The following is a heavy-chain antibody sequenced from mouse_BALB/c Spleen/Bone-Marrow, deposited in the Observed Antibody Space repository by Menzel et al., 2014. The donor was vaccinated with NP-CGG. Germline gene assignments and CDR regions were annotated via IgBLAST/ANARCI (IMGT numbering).Heavy chain of an antibody. CDR3: AQFITTVGAPDV. CDR2: IRGDGST. V-gene: IGHV2-3*01. D-gene: IGHD1-1*01. J-gene: IGHJ1*01. Sequence: VQLLQSGPVLVSPSQSLSITCTVSEFSLTSYGVSRVRQPPGQGLEWLGVIRGDGSTNYHSAVISRLSTSKDNSKSQVFLRLSSRQIDDTATYYCAQFITTVGAPDVWGAGTTGTVSS. CDR1: EFSLTSYG.